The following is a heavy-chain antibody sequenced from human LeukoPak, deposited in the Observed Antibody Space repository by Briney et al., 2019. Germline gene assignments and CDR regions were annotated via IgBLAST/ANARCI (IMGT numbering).Heavy chain of an antibody. CDR1: GGSISGHY. V-gene: IGHV4-59*08. Sequence: SETLSLTCTVSGGSISGHYWSWFRQPPGKGLEWIGYIYYSGSTNHHPSLKSRVTISLDTSKNQFSLKLSSVTAADTAVYYCARSAALYSDYWGQGILVTVSS. CDR2: IYYSGST. CDR3: ARSAALYSDY. D-gene: IGHD5-12*01. J-gene: IGHJ4*02.